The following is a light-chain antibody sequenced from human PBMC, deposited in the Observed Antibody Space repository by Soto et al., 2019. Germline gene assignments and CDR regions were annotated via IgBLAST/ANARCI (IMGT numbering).Light chain of an antibody. V-gene: IGKV3-15*01. CDR3: QQYDNWSPLT. Sequence: EIVMTQSPATLSVSPGGRATLSCRASQSIRSNLAWYQQKPGQATRLLIYEASNRATGVPARFSGSGSGTEFTLTISSLQSEDFAVYYCQQYDNWSPLTFGGGTKVDIK. J-gene: IGKJ4*01. CDR1: QSIRSN. CDR2: EAS.